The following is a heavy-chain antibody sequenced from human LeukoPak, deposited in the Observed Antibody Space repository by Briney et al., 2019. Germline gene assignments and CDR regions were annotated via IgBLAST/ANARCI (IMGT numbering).Heavy chain of an antibody. CDR3: ARLRRSGTYKGSLDY. D-gene: IGHD3-10*01. CDR1: GGSINSTSYY. V-gene: IGHV4-39*01. J-gene: IGHJ4*02. Sequence: SETLSLTCSVSGGSINSTSYYWGWIRQPPGKGLEYIGTIYYSESTYYNPSLKSRVTISVDTSKDQFSLRPSSVTATDTAVYYCARLRRSGTYKGSLDYWGQGTLVTVSS. CDR2: IYYSEST.